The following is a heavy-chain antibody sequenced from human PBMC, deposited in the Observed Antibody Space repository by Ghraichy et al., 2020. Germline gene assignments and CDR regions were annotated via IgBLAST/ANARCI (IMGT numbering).Heavy chain of an antibody. CDR1: GFIFSSHG. J-gene: IGHJ4*02. CDR2: IWYDGSNQ. CDR3: ARDRRGYASSWGGGSGYFDY. D-gene: IGHD6-13*01. Sequence: GGSLRLSCAASGFIFSSHGIHWVRQTPNKGLEWVAVIWYDGSNQLYADSVKDRFTISRDNAKNTVYLQMNSLRVEDTSMYFCARDRRGYASSWGGGSGYFDYWGQGLPVTVSS. V-gene: IGHV3-33*01.